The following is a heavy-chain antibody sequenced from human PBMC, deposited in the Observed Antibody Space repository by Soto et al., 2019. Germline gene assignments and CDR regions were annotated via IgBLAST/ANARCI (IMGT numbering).Heavy chain of an antibody. D-gene: IGHD6-13*01. CDR3: ARPEYSSSLVWFDP. V-gene: IGHV4-39*01. Sequence: QLQLQESGPGLVKPSETLSLTCTVSGGSISSSSYYWGWIRQPPGKGLEWIGSIYYSGSTYYNPSLKTRVTISVDTSKNQFSLKLSSVTAADTAVYYCARPEYSSSLVWFDPWGQGTLVTVSS. CDR2: IYYSGST. CDR1: GGSISSSSYY. J-gene: IGHJ5*02.